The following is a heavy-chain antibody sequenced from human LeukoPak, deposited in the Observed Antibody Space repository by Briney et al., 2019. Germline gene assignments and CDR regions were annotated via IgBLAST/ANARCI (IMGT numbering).Heavy chain of an antibody. CDR1: GYTFTSYY. D-gene: IGHD3-22*01. J-gene: IGHJ4*02. V-gene: IGHV1-46*01. CDR2: INPSGGST. CDR3: ARDLHAEVYDSSGYHYY. Sequence: ASVKVSCKASGYTFTSYYMHWVRQAPGQGLEWMGIINPSGGSTSYAQKFQGRVTMTRDTSTSTVYMELSSLRSEDTAVYYCARDLHAEVYDSSGYHYYWGQGTLVTVSS.